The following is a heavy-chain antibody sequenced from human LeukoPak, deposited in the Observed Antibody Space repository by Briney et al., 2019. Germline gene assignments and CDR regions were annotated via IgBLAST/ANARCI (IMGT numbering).Heavy chain of an antibody. J-gene: IGHJ6*02. CDR2: IIPILGIA. D-gene: IGHD2-2*01. V-gene: IGHV1-69*04. Sequence: SVKVSCKASGGTFSSYAISWVRQGPGQGLEWMGRIIPILGIANYAQKFQGRVTITADKSTSTAYMELSSLRSEDTAVYYCASHVVPAGPAYVWGQGTTVTVSS. CDR3: ASHVVPAGPAYV. CDR1: GGTFSSYA.